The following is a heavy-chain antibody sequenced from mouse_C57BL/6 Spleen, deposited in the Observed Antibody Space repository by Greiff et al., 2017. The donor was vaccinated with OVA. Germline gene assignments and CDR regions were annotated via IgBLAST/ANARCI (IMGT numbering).Heavy chain of an antibody. CDR3: WRELEDLDLYFDY. V-gene: IGHV8-2*01. CDR1: FSLSTSGMGL. CDR2: WNNDNN. Sequence: QVTLQLSGPGLLQPSPTLSLACTSSGFSLSTSGMGLSWLRTRPGKALEWLVSTWNNDNNYNPTLKSRPTISKETSTYPVFLKLTSVDTADSATDYGAWRELEDLDLYFDYWGQGTTLTVSS. J-gene: IGHJ2*01.